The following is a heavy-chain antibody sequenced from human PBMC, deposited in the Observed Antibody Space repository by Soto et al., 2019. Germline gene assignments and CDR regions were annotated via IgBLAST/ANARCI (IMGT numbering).Heavy chain of an antibody. Sequence: QITLKESGPTLVKPTQTLTLTCTFSGFSLSTXXXXXXXXXXXXXKXXEWLALIYWDDDKRYRPSLESRLTXXXDTXXXXVVXTXTXXXSXXXAXYYCAYLPXXGGSCYWFSFSGMDVWGQGTTVTVSS. CDR2: IYWDDDK. D-gene: IGHD2-15*01. J-gene: IGHJ6*02. CDR3: AYLPXXGGSCYWFSFSGMDV. CDR1: GFSLSTXXXX. V-gene: IGHV2-5*02.